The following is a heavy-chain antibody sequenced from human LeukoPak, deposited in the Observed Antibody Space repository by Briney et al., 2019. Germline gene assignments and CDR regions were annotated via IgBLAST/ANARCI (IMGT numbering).Heavy chain of an antibody. CDR1: GYTFTSYG. D-gene: IGHD3-3*01. CDR2: ISAYNGNT. Sequence: ASVKVSCKASGYTFTSYGISWVRQAPGQGLEWMGRISAYNGNTNYAQKLQGRVTMTTDTSTSTAYMELRSLRSDDTAVYYCARAPVYYDFWSGNPRAEYFQHWGQGTLVTVSS. V-gene: IGHV1-18*01. CDR3: ARAPVYYDFWSGNPRAEYFQH. J-gene: IGHJ1*01.